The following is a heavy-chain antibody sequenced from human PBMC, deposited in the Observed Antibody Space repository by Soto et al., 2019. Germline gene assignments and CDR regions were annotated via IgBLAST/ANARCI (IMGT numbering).Heavy chain of an antibody. CDR1: GFTFSHYY. D-gene: IGHD6-19*01. CDR3: AAGSVWYFAVDS. V-gene: IGHV3-11*01. Sequence: VQLVESGGGLVKPGGSLRLSCAASGFTFSHYYMNWIRQAPGKGLEWVSYISGSGSTIFYADSVKGRFTISRDNAENCMYLKMNSLRAKNTAVYYCAAGSVWYFAVDSWGQGTMVTVSS. J-gene: IGHJ3*02. CDR2: ISGSGSTI.